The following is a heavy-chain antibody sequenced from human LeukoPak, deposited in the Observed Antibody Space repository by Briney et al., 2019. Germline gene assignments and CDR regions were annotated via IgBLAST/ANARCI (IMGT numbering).Heavy chain of an antibody. Sequence: PGGSLRLSCAASGFTFSSYSMNWVRQAPGKGLEWVSYISSSSSTIHYADSVKGRFTISRDNAKNSVYLQMTSLRAEDTALYYCAKDATAVPGTVYMDVWGKGTTVTISS. V-gene: IGHV3-48*04. D-gene: IGHD6-13*01. CDR3: AKDATAVPGTVYMDV. CDR2: ISSSSSTI. J-gene: IGHJ6*03. CDR1: GFTFSSYS.